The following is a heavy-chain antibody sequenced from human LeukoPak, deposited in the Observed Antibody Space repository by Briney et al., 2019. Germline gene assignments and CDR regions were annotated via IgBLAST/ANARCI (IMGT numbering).Heavy chain of an antibody. J-gene: IGHJ5*02. CDR3: ARSLGAAADYNWFDP. CDR2: IYYSGST. CDR1: GGSISSGGHY. V-gene: IGHV4-31*03. D-gene: IGHD6-13*01. Sequence: SETLSLTCTVSGGSISSGGHYWSWIRQHPGKGLEWIGYIYYSGSTYYNPSLKSRVTISVDTSKNQFSLKLSSVTAADTAVYYCARSLGAAADYNWFDPWGQGTLVTVSS.